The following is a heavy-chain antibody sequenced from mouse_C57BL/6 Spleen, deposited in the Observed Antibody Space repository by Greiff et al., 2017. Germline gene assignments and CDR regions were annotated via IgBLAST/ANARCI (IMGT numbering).Heavy chain of an antibody. V-gene: IGHV1-64*01. J-gene: IGHJ2*01. CDR2: IHPNSGST. CDR1: GYTFTSYW. Sequence: QVQLQQPGAELVKPGASVKLSCKASGYTFTSYWMHWVKQRPGQGLEWIGMIHPNSGSTNYNEKFKSKATLTVDKSSSTAYMQLSSLTSEDSAVYYCASLYGYEGFDYWGQGTTLTVSS. D-gene: IGHD2-2*01. CDR3: ASLYGYEGFDY.